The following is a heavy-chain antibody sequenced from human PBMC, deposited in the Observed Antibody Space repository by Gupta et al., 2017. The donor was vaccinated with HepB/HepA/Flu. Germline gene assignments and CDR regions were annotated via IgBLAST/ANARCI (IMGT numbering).Heavy chain of an antibody. D-gene: IGHD3-22*01. CDR1: VGSISSGDYY. J-gene: IGHJ4*02. V-gene: IGHV4-30-4*01. CDR3: ARDTTLLMSSGYYPQPLAFDY. Sequence: QVQLQESGPGLVKPSQTLSLTCTVSVGSISSGDYYWSWIRQPPGKGLEWIGYIYYSGSTYYNPSLKSRVTISVDTSKNQFSLKLSSVTAADTAVYYCARDTTLLMSSGYYPQPLAFDYWGQGTLVTVSS. CDR2: IYYSGST.